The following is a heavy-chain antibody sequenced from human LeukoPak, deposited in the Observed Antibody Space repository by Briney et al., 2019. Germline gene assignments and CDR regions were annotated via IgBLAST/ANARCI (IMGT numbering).Heavy chain of an antibody. J-gene: IGHJ4*02. D-gene: IGHD1-1*01. CDR2: ISYDGGNT. Sequence: LSLTCTVSGGSISSYYWSWVRQAPGKGLEGVAEISYDGGNTYYADSVKGRFTISRDNSKNTLYLQMNSLRAEDTAVYYCAKEGTGIHFDYWGQGTLVTVSS. CDR3: AKEGTGIHFDY. V-gene: IGHV3-30*18. CDR1: GGSISSYY.